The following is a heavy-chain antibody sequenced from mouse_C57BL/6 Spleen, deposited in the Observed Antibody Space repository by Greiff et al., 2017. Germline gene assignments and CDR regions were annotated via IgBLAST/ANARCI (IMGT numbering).Heavy chain of an antibody. CDR1: GYTFTSYW. CDR3: ARSATGLYAMDY. V-gene: IGHV1-69*01. D-gene: IGHD4-1*01. CDR2: IDPSDSYT. J-gene: IGHJ4*01. Sequence: QVQLQQPGAELVMPGASVKLSCKASGYTFTSYWMHWVKQRPGQGLEWIGEIDPSDSYTNYNQKFKGKSTLTVDKSSSTAYMQLSSLTSEDSAVYYCARSATGLYAMDYWGQGTSVTVSS.